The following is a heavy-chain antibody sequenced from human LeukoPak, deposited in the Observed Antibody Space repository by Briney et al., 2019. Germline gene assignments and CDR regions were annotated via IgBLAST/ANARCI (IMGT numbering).Heavy chain of an antibody. CDR1: GFTFSSYG. J-gene: IGHJ5*02. V-gene: IGHV3-30*18. CDR2: ISYDGSNK. Sequence: PGGSLRLSCAASGFTFSSYGMHWVRQAPGKGLEWVAVISYDGSNKYYADSVKGRFTISRDNSKNTLYLQMNSLRAEDTAVYYCAKEGSSSGWYWVWFDPWGQGTLVTVSS. CDR3: AKEGSSSGWYWVWFDP. D-gene: IGHD6-19*01.